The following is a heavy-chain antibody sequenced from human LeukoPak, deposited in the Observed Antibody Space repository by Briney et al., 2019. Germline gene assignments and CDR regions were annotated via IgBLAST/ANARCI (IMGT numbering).Heavy chain of an antibody. V-gene: IGHV4-39*07. CDR3: ARGSYYYDSSGRLFDY. J-gene: IGHJ4*02. CDR2: IYYSGST. CDR1: GGSISSSSYY. Sequence: NPSETLSLTCTVSGGSISSSSYYWGRIRQPPGKGLEWIGSIYYSGSTYYNPSLKSRVTMSVDTSKNQFSLKLSSVTAADTAVYYCARGSYYYDSSGRLFDYWGQGTLVTVSS. D-gene: IGHD3-22*01.